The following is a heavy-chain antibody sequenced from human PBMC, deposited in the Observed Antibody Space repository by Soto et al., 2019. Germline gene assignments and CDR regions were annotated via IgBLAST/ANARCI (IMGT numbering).Heavy chain of an antibody. CDR1: GFTFSSYG. D-gene: IGHD3-22*01. Sequence: GGSLRLSCAASGFTFSSYGMHWVRQAPGKGLEWVAVISYDGSNKYYADSVKGRFTISRDNSKNTLYLQMNSLRAEDTAVYYCAKSQITAYDSSGYYYFRGAFDIWGQGTMVTVSS. V-gene: IGHV3-30*18. J-gene: IGHJ3*02. CDR2: ISYDGSNK. CDR3: AKSQITAYDSSGYYYFRGAFDI.